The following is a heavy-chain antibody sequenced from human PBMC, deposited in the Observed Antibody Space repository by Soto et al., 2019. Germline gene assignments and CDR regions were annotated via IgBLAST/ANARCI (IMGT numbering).Heavy chain of an antibody. J-gene: IGHJ6*02. CDR2: IAAGSGKI. CDR1: AFTFGTYG. CDR3: TTCVGFAGA. D-gene: IGHD4-4*01. V-gene: IGHV3-23*01. Sequence: EVLLLESGGGLVQPGGSLRLSCAASAFTFGTYGTTWVRQAPGRGLEWVSGIAAGSGKIFYADSVKGRFIISRDNSKNTRHLQMTSLGDEDTPIYYCTTCVGFAGAWGQGTTVSVSS.